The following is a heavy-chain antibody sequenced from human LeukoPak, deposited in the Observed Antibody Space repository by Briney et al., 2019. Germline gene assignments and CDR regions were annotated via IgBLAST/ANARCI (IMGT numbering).Heavy chain of an antibody. J-gene: IGHJ4*02. Sequence: PSETLSLTCAVYGGSFSGYYWYWIRQPPGKGLEWTGEINYSGSTNYNPSLKSRVTISADTSKNQFSLKMSSVTAADTAVYYCATTSGYWGQGTLVTVSS. CDR1: GGSFSGYY. CDR2: INYSGST. CDR3: ATTSGY. D-gene: IGHD3-10*01. V-gene: IGHV4-34*01.